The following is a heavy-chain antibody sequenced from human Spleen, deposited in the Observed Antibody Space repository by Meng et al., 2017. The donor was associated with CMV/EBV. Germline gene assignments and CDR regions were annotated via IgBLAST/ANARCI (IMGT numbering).Heavy chain of an antibody. CDR3: ARGGVAGLDY. CDR1: GGSISSYY. Sequence: QVQLQESGPGLVKPSETLSLTCTVSGGSISSYYWSWIRQPPGKGLEWIGEINHSGSTNYNPSLKSRVTISVDTSKNQFSLKLSSVTAADTAVYYCARGGVAGLDYWGQGTLVTVSS. D-gene: IGHD6-19*01. J-gene: IGHJ4*02. V-gene: IGHV4-34*01. CDR2: INHSGST.